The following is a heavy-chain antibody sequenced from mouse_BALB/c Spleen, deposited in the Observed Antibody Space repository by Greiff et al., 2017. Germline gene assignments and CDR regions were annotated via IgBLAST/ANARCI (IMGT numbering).Heavy chain of an antibody. J-gene: IGHJ1*01. CDR2: ISSGGSYT. CDR1: GFTFSSYT. CDR3: TRDPPFITTVVEGYFDV. Sequence: EVQVVESGGGLVKPGGSLKLSCAASGFTFSSYTMSWVRQTPEKRLEWVATISSGGSYTYYPDSVKGRFTISRDNAKNTLYLQMSSLKSEDTAMYYCTRDPPFITTVVEGYFDVWGAGTTVTVSS. D-gene: IGHD1-1*01. V-gene: IGHV5-6-4*01.